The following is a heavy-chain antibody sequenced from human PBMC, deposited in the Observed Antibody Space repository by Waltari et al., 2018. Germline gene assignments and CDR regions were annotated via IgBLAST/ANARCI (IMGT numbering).Heavy chain of an antibody. J-gene: IGHJ5*02. CDR1: GGSFSGYY. CDR2: INHSAIT. Sequence: QVQLQQWGAGLLKPSETLSLTCAVYGGSFSGYYWSWIRQPPGKGLEWIGEINHSAITNHDPSLKSRVTISVDTSKNQFSLNLRSVTAADTSVYYCARGLRASGFSYSWYSSWGQGTLVTVSS. V-gene: IGHV4-34*01. D-gene: IGHD6-13*01. CDR3: ARGLRASGFSYSWYSS.